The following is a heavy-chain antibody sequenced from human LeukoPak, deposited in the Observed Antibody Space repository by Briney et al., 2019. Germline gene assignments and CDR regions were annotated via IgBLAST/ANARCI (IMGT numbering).Heavy chain of an antibody. D-gene: IGHD3-10*01. CDR2: IYYSGST. V-gene: IGHV4-31*03. CDR1: GGSISSGGYY. J-gene: IGHJ4*02. CDR3: ARDVFGGGGYYFDY. Sequence: PSQTLSLTCTVSGGSISSGGYYWSWLRQHPGKGLEWIGYIYYSGSTYYNPSLKSRVTISVDTSKNQFSLKLSSVTAADTAVYYCARDVFGGGGYYFDYWGQGTLVTVSS.